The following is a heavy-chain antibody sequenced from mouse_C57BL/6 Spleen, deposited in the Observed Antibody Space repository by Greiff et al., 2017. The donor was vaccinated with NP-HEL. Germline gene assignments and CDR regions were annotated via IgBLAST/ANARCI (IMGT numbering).Heavy chain of an antibody. Sequence: EVKLMESGPELVKPGASVKISCKASGYSFTDYNMNWVKQSNGKSLEWIGVINPNYGTTSYNQKFKGKATLTVDQSSSTAYMQLNSLTSEDSAVYYCARYYYGSSAMGYAMDYWGQGTSVTVSS. V-gene: IGHV1-39*01. CDR2: INPNYGTT. J-gene: IGHJ4*01. CDR1: GYSFTDYN. D-gene: IGHD1-1*01. CDR3: ARYYYGSSAMGYAMDY.